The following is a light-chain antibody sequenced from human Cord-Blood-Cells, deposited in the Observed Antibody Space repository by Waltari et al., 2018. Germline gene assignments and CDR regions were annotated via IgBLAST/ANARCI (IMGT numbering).Light chain of an antibody. CDR1: QSVSSY. V-gene: IGKV3-11*01. Sequence: EIVLTPSPANLSLSPGVRATLSCRACQSVSSYLAWYQQKPGQAPRRLIYDASNSATGIPARFRCSGSGTDFTLTISSLEPEDFAVYSRQQRSNWPPITFGQGTRLEI. CDR2: DAS. J-gene: IGKJ5*01. CDR3: QQRSNWPPIT.